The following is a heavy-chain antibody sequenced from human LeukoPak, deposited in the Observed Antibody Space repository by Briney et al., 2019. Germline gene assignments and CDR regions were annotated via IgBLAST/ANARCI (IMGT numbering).Heavy chain of an antibody. CDR2: LHPDGSER. V-gene: IGHV3-7*01. CDR3: ARGGYSFDY. Sequence: PGGSLRLSCVASGFSFTKYWMTWVRQAPGKGLEWVARLHPDGSERDYVGSVEGRFTVFGDNAKSSLFLQMHSLRVEDTAVYYCARGGYSFDYLGQGTLVTVPS. J-gene: IGHJ4*02. D-gene: IGHD5-12*01. CDR1: GFSFTKYW.